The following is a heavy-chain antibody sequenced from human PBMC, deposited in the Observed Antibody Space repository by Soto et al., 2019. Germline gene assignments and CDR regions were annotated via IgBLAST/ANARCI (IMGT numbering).Heavy chain of an antibody. CDR2: IDNAGTDS. CDR1: GFTLSGRS. CDR3: ARGWSGPAV. V-gene: IGHV3-74*01. D-gene: IGHD3-10*01. Sequence: EVQLVESGGGLVQPGGSLRLSCAASGFTLSGRSLHWVRQAPGKGLVWVSGIDNAGTDSTYADSVKGRFTSSRDNAKNMLSPQMNSLRAEHTAVYYCARGWSGPAVWWKGTTVTVSS. J-gene: IGHJ6*01.